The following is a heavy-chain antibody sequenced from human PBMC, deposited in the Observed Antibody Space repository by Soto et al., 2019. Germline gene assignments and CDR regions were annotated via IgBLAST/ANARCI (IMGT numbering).Heavy chain of an antibody. CDR2: MSYDGSK. Sequence: SRMISCAAAGFTFGSYGMPWIHHAPFTGREWGAVMSYDGSKYYADTVKVRCTISRDNSKNTLYLQINRLRPEDKAVYYCAKDFTPWFGDYFYYYYGMDVWGQGTTVTVS. CDR1: GFTFGSYG. J-gene: IGHJ6*02. D-gene: IGHD4-17*01. V-gene: IGHV3-30*18. CDR3: AKDFTPWFGDYFYYYYGMDV.